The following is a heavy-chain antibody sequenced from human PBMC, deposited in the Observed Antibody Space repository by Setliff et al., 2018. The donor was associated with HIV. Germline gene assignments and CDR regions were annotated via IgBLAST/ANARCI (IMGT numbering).Heavy chain of an antibody. CDR3: AKDGRVGATMRDGMDV. D-gene: IGHD1-26*01. Sequence: LRLSCAASGFTFDDYAMHWVRQAPGKGLEWVSGISWNSGSIGYADSVKGRFTISRDNAKNSLYLQMNSLRAEDTALYYCAKDGRVGATMRDGMDVWGQGTTVTVSS. CDR2: ISWNSGSI. J-gene: IGHJ6*02. CDR1: GFTFDDYA. V-gene: IGHV3-9*01.